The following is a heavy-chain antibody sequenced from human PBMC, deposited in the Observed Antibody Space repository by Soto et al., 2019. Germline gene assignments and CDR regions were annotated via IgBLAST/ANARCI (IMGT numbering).Heavy chain of an antibody. J-gene: IGHJ4*02. CDR2: IYYSGST. CDR1: GGSISSYY. V-gene: IGHV4-59*01. Sequence: PSETLSLTCTVSGGSISSYYWSWIRQPPGKGLEWIGYIYYSGSTNYNPSLKSRVTISVDTSKNQFSLKLSSVTAADTAVYYCARGGVVRGVMGFDYWGQGTLVTSPQ. CDR3: ARGGVVRGVMGFDY. D-gene: IGHD3-10*01.